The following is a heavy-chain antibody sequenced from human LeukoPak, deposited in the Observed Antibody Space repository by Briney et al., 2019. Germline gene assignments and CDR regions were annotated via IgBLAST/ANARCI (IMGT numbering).Heavy chain of an antibody. CDR2: ISSSSSYI. CDR3: SRDRLGGLDL. J-gene: IGHJ5*02. D-gene: IGHD5-12*01. V-gene: IGHV3-21*01. CDR1: GFTFSSYS. Sequence: GGSLRLSCAASGFTFSSYSMNWVRQAPGKGLEWVSSISSSSSYIYYADSVKGRFTISRDNAKNSVYLQMNSLRPEDTAVYYCSRDRLGGLDLWGQGTLVTVSS.